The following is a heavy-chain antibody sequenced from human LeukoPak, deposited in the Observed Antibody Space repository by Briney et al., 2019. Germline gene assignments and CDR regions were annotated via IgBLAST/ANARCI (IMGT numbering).Heavy chain of an antibody. V-gene: IGHV1-8*01. J-gene: IGHJ1*01. CDR1: GYTFTSYD. CDR3: ARRGEDVYCSGGSCYHEYFQH. CDR2: MNPNSGNT. D-gene: IGHD2-15*01. Sequence: GASVKVSCKASGYTFTSYDINWVRQATGQGLEWMGWMNPNSGNTGYAQKFQGRVTMTRNTSISTAYMVLSSLRSEDTAVYYCARRGEDVYCSGGSCYHEYFQHWGQGTLVTVSS.